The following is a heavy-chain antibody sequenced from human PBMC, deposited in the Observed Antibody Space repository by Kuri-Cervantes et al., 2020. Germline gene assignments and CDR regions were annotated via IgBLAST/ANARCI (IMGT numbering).Heavy chain of an antibody. CDR3: ARAAVLWFGELSLPYGMDV. J-gene: IGHJ6*02. V-gene: IGHV4-39*07. CDR2: IYYSGST. Sequence: GSLRLSCTVSGGSISSSSYYWGWIRQPPGKGLEWIGSIYYSGSTYYNPSLKSRVTISVDTSKNQFSLKLSSVTAADTAVYYCARAAVLWFGELSLPYGMDVWGQGTTVTVSS. D-gene: IGHD3-10*01. CDR1: GGSISSSSYY.